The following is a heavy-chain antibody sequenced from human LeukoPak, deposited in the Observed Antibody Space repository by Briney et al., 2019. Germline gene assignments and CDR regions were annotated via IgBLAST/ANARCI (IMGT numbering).Heavy chain of an antibody. D-gene: IGHD5-12*01. CDR2: SSLNNVNK. V-gene: IGHV1-18*01. CDR1: GYTFTSYG. CDR3: ARDQSPLNGGYSEGEVFDC. J-gene: IGHJ4*02. Sequence: ASVKVSCKASGYTFTSYGTNWLRQAPGQGLEWMGRSSLNNVNKNYIEKLQGRVTMTTDTSTSTAHMELRSLRPDDTAVYYCARDQSPLNGGYSEGEVFDCWGQGTLVTVSS.